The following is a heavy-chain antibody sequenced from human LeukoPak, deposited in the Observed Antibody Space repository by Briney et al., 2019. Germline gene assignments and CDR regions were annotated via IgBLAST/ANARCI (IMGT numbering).Heavy chain of an antibody. CDR2: INPSGGST. J-gene: IGHJ4*02. D-gene: IGHD1-26*01. V-gene: IGHV1-46*01. CDR1: GYTFTSYY. Sequence: APVRVSCKESGYTFTSYYMHWVRPAPGQGLGWRGIINPSGGSTSYTQKYQGRVTMTRDTSTSTVYMELSILRSEDTAVYYCARGEEYWGQGTLGTVSS. CDR3: ARGEEY.